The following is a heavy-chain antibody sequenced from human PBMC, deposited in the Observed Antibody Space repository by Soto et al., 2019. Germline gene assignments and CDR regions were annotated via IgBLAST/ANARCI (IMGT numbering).Heavy chain of an antibody. CDR1: GGSISSSSYY. Sequence: SETLSLTCTFSGGSISSSSYYWGWIRQPPGKGLEWIGSIYYSGSTYYNPSLKSRVTISVDTSKNQFSLKLSSVTAADTAVYYCARHVGDFWSGYSANFDYWGQGTLVTVSS. J-gene: IGHJ4*02. V-gene: IGHV4-39*01. CDR2: IYYSGST. D-gene: IGHD3-3*01. CDR3: ARHVGDFWSGYSANFDY.